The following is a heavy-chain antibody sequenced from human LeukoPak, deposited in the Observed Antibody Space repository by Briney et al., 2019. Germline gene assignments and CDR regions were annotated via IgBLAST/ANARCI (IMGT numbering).Heavy chain of an antibody. J-gene: IGHJ4*02. D-gene: IGHD3-10*01. CDR3: ATASLPYYYGSGSYDY. CDR2: FDPEDGET. CDR1: GYTLTELS. Sequence: GASVKVSCKVSGYTLTELSMHWVRQAPGKGLEWMGGFDPEDGETIYAQKFQGRVTMTEDTSTDTAYMELSSLRSEDTAVYYCATASLPYYYGSGSYDYWGQGTLVTVSS. V-gene: IGHV1-24*01.